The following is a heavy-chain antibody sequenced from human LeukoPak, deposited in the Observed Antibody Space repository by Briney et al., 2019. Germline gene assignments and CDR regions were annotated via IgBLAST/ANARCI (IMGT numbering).Heavy chain of an antibody. V-gene: IGHV3-74*01. J-gene: IGHJ6*02. Sequence: GGSLRLSCAASGFTFSSYWMHWVRQAPGKGLVWVSRINSDGSSTSYADSVKGRFTISRDNAKNTLYLQMNSLRAEDTAVYYCAAEVPAAITYGMDVWGQGTTVTVSS. CDR2: INSDGSST. D-gene: IGHD2-2*01. CDR1: GFTFSSYW. CDR3: AAEVPAAITYGMDV.